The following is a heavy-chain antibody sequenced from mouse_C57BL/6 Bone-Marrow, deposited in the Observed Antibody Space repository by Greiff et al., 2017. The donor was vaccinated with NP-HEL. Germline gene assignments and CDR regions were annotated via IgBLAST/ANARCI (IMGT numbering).Heavy chain of an antibody. CDR3: ARRDYGSPGYFDY. Sequence: LQESGPELVKPGASVKLSCKASGYTFTSYDINWVKQRPGQGLEWIGWIYPRDGSTKYNEKFKGKATLTVDTSSSTAYMELHSLTSEDSAVYFCARRDYGSPGYFDYWGQGTTLTVSS. D-gene: IGHD1-1*01. CDR1: GYTFTSYD. V-gene: IGHV1-85*01. CDR2: IYPRDGST. J-gene: IGHJ2*01.